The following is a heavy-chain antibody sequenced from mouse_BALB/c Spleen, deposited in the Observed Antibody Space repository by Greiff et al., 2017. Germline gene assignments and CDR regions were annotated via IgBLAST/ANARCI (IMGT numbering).Heavy chain of an antibody. D-gene: IGHD3-1*01. J-gene: IGHJ2*01. V-gene: IGHV5-6-5*01. CDR3: AREAARALIFDY. Sequence: EVMLVESGGGLVKPGGSLKLSCAASGFTFSSYAMSWVRQTPEKRLEWVASISSGGSTYYPDSVKGRFTISRDNARNILYLQMSSLRSEDTAMYYCAREAARALIFDYWGQGTTLTVSS. CDR1: GFTFSSYA. CDR2: ISSGGST.